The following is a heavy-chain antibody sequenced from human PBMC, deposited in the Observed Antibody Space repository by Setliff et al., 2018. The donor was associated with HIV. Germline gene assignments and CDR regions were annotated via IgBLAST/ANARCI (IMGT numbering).Heavy chain of an antibody. CDR3: ARHDGTYCGGDCYLLGYFDL. D-gene: IGHD2-21*02. V-gene: IGHV4-38-2*02. Sequence: PSETLSLTCTVSDYSISSGYYWGWIRQPPGKGLEWIGSIYHSGSTYYNPSLKSRVTISVDTSKNQFSLNLSSVTAADTAVYYCARHDGTYCGGDCYLLGYFDLWGRGTQVTVSS. CDR2: IYHSGST. CDR1: DYSISSGYY. J-gene: IGHJ2*01.